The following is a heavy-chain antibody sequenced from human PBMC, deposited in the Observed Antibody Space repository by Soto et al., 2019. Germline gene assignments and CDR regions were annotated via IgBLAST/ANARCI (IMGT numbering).Heavy chain of an antibody. CDR3: ARGPDYYDSSGVFDY. D-gene: IGHD3-22*01. CDR1: GFTFSSYA. V-gene: IGHV3-30-3*01. J-gene: IGHJ4*02. CDR2: ISYDGSNK. Sequence: GGSLRLSFAASGFTFSSYAMHWVRQAPGKGLEWVAVISYDGSNKYYADSVKGRFTISRDNSKNTLYLQMNSLRAEDTAVYYCARGPDYYDSSGVFDYWGQGTLVTVSS.